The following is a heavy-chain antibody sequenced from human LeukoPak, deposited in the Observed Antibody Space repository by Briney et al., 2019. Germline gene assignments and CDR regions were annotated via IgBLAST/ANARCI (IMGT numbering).Heavy chain of an antibody. D-gene: IGHD4-17*01. V-gene: IGHV3-30*18. CDR3: AKGGRFYGDYPFDY. J-gene: IGHJ4*02. Sequence: GGSLRLSCAASGFTFSTYGMHWVRQAPGKGLEWVAVISYDGSNKYYADSVKGRFTISRDNSKNSLYLQMNSLRVEDTAVYYCAKGGRFYGDYPFDYWGQGTLVTVSS. CDR2: ISYDGSNK. CDR1: GFTFSTYG.